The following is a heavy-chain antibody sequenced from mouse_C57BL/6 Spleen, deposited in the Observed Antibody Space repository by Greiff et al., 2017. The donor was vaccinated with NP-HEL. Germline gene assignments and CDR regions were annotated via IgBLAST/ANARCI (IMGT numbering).Heavy chain of an antibody. D-gene: IGHD2-4*01. V-gene: IGHV5-4*03. J-gene: IGHJ3*01. CDR2: ISDGGSYT. CDR3: AILYDYDDGAQFAY. CDR1: GFTFSSYA. Sequence: EVKLQESGGGLVKPGGSLKLSCAASGFTFSSYAMSWVRQTPEKRLEWVATISDGGSYTYYPDNVKGRFTISRDNAKNNLYLQMSHLKSEDTAMYYCAILYDYDDGAQFAYWGQGTLVTVSA.